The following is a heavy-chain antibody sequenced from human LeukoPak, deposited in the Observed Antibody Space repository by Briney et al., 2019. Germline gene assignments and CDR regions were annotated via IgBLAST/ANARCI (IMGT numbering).Heavy chain of an antibody. CDR3: ARAGGELLLSYFDY. V-gene: IGHV1-69*13. CDR2: IIPIFGTA. Sequence: GASVKVSCKASGYTFTSYAMNWVRQAPGQGLEWMGGIIPIFGTANYAQKFQGRVTITADESTSTAYMELSSLRSEDTAVYYCARAGGELLLSYFDYWGQGTLVTVSS. J-gene: IGHJ4*02. CDR1: GYTFTSYA. D-gene: IGHD1-26*01.